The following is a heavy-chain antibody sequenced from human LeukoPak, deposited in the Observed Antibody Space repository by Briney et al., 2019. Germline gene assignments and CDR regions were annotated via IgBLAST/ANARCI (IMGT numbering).Heavy chain of an antibody. V-gene: IGHV1-69*13. CDR3: ARDRSVVPAALPEYYFDY. CDR1: GGTFSSYA. D-gene: IGHD2-2*01. Sequence: SVKVSCKASGGTFSSYAINWVRQAPGQGLEWMGGIIPIFGTANYAQKFQGRVTITADESTSTAYMELSSLRSEDTAVYYCARDRSVVPAALPEYYFDYWGQGTLVTVSS. CDR2: IIPIFGTA. J-gene: IGHJ4*02.